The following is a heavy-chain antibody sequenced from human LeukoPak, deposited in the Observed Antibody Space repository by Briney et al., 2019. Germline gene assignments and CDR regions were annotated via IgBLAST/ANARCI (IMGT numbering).Heavy chain of an antibody. J-gene: IGHJ5*02. V-gene: IGHV3-53*01. CDR2: IYSGGST. Sequence: GGSLRLSCAASGFTVSSNYMSWVRQAPGKGLEWVSIIYSGGSTYYADSVMGRFTIFRYNSKNTLYLQMNSLRVEDTAVYYCPRGRQQQLGWFDPWGQGTQVTVSS. D-gene: IGHD6-13*01. CDR3: PRGRQQQLGWFDP. CDR1: GFTVSSNY.